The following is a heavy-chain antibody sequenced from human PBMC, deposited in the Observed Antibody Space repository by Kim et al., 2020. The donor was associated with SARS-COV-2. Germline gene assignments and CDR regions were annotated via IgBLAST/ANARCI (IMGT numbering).Heavy chain of an antibody. J-gene: IGHJ3*02. CDR2: INTNTGNP. CDR1: GYTFTSYA. CDR3: SGDIVVVPAAKGAFDI. D-gene: IGHD2-2*01. Sequence: ASVKVSCKASGYTFTSYARNWVRQAPGQGLEWMGWINTNTGNPTYAQGFTGRFVFSLDTSVSTAYLQISSLKAEDTAVYYCSGDIVVVPAAKGAFDIWGQGTMVTVSS. V-gene: IGHV7-4-1*02.